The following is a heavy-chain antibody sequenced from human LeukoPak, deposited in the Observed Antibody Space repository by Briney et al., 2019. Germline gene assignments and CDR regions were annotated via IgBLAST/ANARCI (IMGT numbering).Heavy chain of an antibody. CDR3: ARGEDYSGSGGSYGMDV. V-gene: IGHV3-30*03. J-gene: IGHJ6*02. CDR2: ISYDGSNK. D-gene: IGHD3-10*01. CDR1: GFTFSSYD. Sequence: QPGRSLRLSCAASGFTFSSYDMHWVRQAPGKGLEWVTVISYDGSNKYYGDSVKGRFTISRDNSKNTLFLQMNSLRAEDTAVYYCARGEDYSGSGGSYGMDVWGQGTTVTVSS.